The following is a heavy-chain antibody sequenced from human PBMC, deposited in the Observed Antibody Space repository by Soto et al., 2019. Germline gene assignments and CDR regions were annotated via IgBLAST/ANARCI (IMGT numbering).Heavy chain of an antibody. CDR3: ARTMVGARAGYFDY. CDR2: IYYSGST. J-gene: IGHJ4*02. V-gene: IGHV4-61*01. D-gene: IGHD1-26*01. CDR1: GGSVSSGSYY. Sequence: PSETLSLTCTVSGGSVSSGSYYWSWIRQPPGKGLEWIGYIYYSGSTNYNPSLKSRVTISVDTSKNQFSLKLSSVTAADTAVYYCARTMVGARAGYFDYWGRGTLVTVS.